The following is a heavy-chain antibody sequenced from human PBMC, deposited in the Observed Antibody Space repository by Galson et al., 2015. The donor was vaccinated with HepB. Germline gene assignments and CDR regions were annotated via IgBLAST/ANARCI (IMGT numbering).Heavy chain of an antibody. V-gene: IGHV1-18*04. J-gene: IGHJ5*02. D-gene: IGHD6-13*01. CDR3: ARSPYSRSWGGVGGP. CDR2: ISAYNGNT. Sequence: SVKVSCKASGYTFTSYGISWVRQAPGQGLEWMGWISAYNGNTNYAQKLQGRVTMTTDTSTSTAYMELRSLRSDDTAVYSCARSPYSRSWGGVGGPWGQGTLVTVSS. CDR1: GYTFTSYG.